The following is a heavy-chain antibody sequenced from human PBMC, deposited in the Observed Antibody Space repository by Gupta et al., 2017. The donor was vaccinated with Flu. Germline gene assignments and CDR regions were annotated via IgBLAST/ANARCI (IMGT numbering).Heavy chain of an antibody. CDR2: INPNNGDT. CDR3: ARDVIGPGWLDP. CDR1: GYTFTGYY. D-gene: IGHD3-22*01. J-gene: IGHJ5*02. V-gene: IGHV1-2*02. Sequence: QVQLVQSGAEMKKPGASVKVYCEASGYTFTGYYLHWVRLGPGRGLEWLGWINPNNGDTEYAQRFQGRVSMTRDTSISAAYMELTRLTSDDTAVYYCARDVIGPGWLDPWGQGTLVTVSS.